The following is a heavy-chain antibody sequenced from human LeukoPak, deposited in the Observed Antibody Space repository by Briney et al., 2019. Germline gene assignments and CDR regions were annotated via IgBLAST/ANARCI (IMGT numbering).Heavy chain of an antibody. Sequence: GGSLRLSCAASGFTFSQSWISWVRQTPGKGLEWVATIKDDGSEKYYAESVKGRFTISRDDAKNSLYLQMNSLRAEDTAVYYCAKAGGHDYGDPFDYWGQGTLVTVSS. CDR1: GFTFSQSW. CDR3: AKAGGHDYGDPFDY. J-gene: IGHJ4*02. V-gene: IGHV3-7*03. D-gene: IGHD4-17*01. CDR2: IKDDGSEK.